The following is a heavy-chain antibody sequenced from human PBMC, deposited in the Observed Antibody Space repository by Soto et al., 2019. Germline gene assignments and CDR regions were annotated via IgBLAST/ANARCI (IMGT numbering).Heavy chain of an antibody. D-gene: IGHD3-10*01. J-gene: IGHJ4*02. CDR1: GGSISSGGYY. Sequence: QVQLQESGPGLVKPSQTLSLTCTVSGGSISSGGYYWSWIRQHPGKGLEWIGYIYYSGSTYYNPSLESRVTISVDTSKNQCALKLSSVTAADTAVYYCARGPGTMAKIDYWGQGTLVTVSS. V-gene: IGHV4-31*03. CDR2: IYYSGST. CDR3: ARGPGTMAKIDY.